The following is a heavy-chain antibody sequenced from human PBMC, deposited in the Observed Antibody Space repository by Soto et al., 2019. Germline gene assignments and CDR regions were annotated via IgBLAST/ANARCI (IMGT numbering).Heavy chain of an antibody. CDR1: GFSLSTSGVG. J-gene: IGHJ4*02. D-gene: IGHD5-18*01. V-gene: IGHV2-5*02. CDR2: IYWDDDK. CDR3: AHRVDTAMPSPTYYLDY. Sequence: QITLKESGPTLVKPTQTLTLTCTFSGFSLSTSGVGVGWIRQPPGKALEWLALIYWDDDKRYSPSLKSRLTSTKXXSXNQXVLTMNTRDPEDTATYYCAHRVDTAMPSPTYYLDYWGPGTLVTVSS.